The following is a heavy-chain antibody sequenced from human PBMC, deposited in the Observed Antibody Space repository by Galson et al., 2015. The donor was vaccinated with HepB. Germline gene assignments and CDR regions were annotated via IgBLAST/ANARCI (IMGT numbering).Heavy chain of an antibody. CDR3: ARDQRGSYYDSSGYLDY. CDR2: IKQDGSEK. J-gene: IGHJ4*02. CDR1: GFTFSSYW. V-gene: IGHV3-7*03. D-gene: IGHD3-22*01. Sequence: SLRLSCAASGFTFSSYWMSWVRQAPGKGLEWVANIKQDGSEKYYVDSVKGRFTISRDNAKNSLYLQMNSLRAEDTAVYYCARDQRGSYYDSSGYLDYWGQGTLVTVSS.